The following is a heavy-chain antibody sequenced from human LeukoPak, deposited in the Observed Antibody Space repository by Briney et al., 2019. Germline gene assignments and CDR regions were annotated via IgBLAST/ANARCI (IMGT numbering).Heavy chain of an antibody. D-gene: IGHD5-12*01. J-gene: IGHJ6*03. CDR1: GGSISSSSYY. CDR2: IYYSGST. V-gene: IGHV4-39*07. Sequence: SETLSLTCTVSGGSISSSSYYWGWIRQPPGKGLEWIGSIYYSGSTYYNPSLKSRVTISVDTSKNQFSLKLSSVTAADTAVYYCARDQKAKWLLNYYYYYMDVWGKGTTVTISS. CDR3: ARDQKAKWLLNYYYYYMDV.